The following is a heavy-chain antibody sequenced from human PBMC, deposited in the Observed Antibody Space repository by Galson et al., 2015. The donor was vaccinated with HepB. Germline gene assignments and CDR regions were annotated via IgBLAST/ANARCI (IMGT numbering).Heavy chain of an antibody. Sequence: SVKVSCKASGYTFTGYYMHWVRQAPGQGLEWMGWINPNSGGTNYAQKFQGWVTMTRDTSISTAYMELSRLRSDDTAVYYCARSRGYEQPVGVPGNYYYYYGMDVWGQGTTVTVSS. V-gene: IGHV1-2*04. J-gene: IGHJ6*02. CDR2: INPNSGGT. CDR1: GYTFTGYY. D-gene: IGHD5-12*01. CDR3: ARSRGYEQPVGVPGNYYYYYGMDV.